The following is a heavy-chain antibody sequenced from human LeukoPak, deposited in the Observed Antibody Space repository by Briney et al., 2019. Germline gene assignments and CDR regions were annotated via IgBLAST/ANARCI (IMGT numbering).Heavy chain of an antibody. Sequence: GASVKVSCKASGYTFTSYDINWVRQATGQGLEWMGWMNTNSGNTGYAQKFQGRVTMTRNTSISTAYMELSSLRSEDTAVYYCARERIVVRNWFDPWGQGTLVTVSS. D-gene: IGHD3-22*01. CDR1: GYTFTSYD. CDR2: MNTNSGNT. J-gene: IGHJ5*02. CDR3: ARERIVVRNWFDP. V-gene: IGHV1-8*01.